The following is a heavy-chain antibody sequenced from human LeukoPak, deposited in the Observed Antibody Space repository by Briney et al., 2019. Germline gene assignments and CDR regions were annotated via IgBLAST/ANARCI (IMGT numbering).Heavy chain of an antibody. CDR3: ARDQHDGGIDY. J-gene: IGHJ4*02. CDR2: IYSGGGT. V-gene: IGHV3-53*01. D-gene: IGHD2-15*01. Sequence: PGGSLRLSCAAYGFTVSRNYMTWVRQAPGKGLEWVSVIYSGGGTYYANSVKGRFTISRDNSKNKLYLQLKRLKVEDPAVYECARDQHDGGIDYCGQGTLVTVSS. CDR1: GFTVSRNY.